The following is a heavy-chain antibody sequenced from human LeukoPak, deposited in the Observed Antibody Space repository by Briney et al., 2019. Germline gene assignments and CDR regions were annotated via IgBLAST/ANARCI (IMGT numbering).Heavy chain of an antibody. J-gene: IGHJ3*02. D-gene: IGHD3-22*01. Sequence: GGSLRLSCAASGFTFSSYSMNWVRQAPGKGLEWVSGISWNSGSIGYADSVKGRFTISRDNAKDSLYLQMNSLRAEDTALYYCAKGAITMIVVGSFDIWGQGTMVTVSS. V-gene: IGHV3-9*01. CDR3: AKGAITMIVVGSFDI. CDR2: ISWNSGSI. CDR1: GFTFSSYS.